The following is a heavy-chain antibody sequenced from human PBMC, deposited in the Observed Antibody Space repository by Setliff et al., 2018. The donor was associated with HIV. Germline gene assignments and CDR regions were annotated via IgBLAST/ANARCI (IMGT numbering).Heavy chain of an antibody. Sequence: SETLSLTCTVSGDSISSTTYYWGWIRQPPGKGLEWIGSIYPSGSAFYNPSLKSPVTMSVDTSRNQFSLKLSSVTAADTAIYYCVRHGNQWLVTVDYWGQGTPVTVSS. CDR3: VRHGNQWLVTVDY. D-gene: IGHD6-19*01. CDR2: IYPSGSA. V-gene: IGHV4-39*01. CDR1: GDSISSTTYY. J-gene: IGHJ4*02.